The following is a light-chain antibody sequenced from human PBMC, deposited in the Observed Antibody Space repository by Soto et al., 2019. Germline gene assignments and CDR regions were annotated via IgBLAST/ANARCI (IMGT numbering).Light chain of an antibody. CDR3: QQSYSSPPT. CDR1: QSISTY. CDR2: AAS. V-gene: IGKV1-39*01. Sequence: DTQMSQSPSSLSASVGDRVTITCRASQSISTYLNWYQQKAGLAPKLLIYAASSLQSGVPSRLSGSRSGTDFTLTISSLQPEDFATYYCQQSYSSPPTFGQGTKVDIK. J-gene: IGKJ1*01.